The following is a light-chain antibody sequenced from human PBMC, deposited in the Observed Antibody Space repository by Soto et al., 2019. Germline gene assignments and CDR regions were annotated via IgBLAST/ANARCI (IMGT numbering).Light chain of an antibody. CDR3: QQYSNWPPLT. J-gene: IGKJ4*01. V-gene: IGKV3-15*01. CDR1: QSISSH. Sequence: EIVMTQSPATLSVSPGERVTLSCRASQSISSHLAWYQQKPGQAPSLLIYDASTRAIGIPARFSGGGSGTEFTLAIRSLQSEDFAFYYCQQYSNWPPLTFGGGTKVEIK. CDR2: DAS.